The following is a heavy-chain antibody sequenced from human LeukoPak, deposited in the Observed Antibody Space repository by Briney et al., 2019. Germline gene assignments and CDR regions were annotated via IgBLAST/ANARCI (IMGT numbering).Heavy chain of an antibody. J-gene: IGHJ4*02. CDR1: GFTFSNYA. CDR2: INWSGGRT. V-gene: IGHV3-23*01. CDR3: AIGHGGLFDY. D-gene: IGHD4-23*01. Sequence: GGALRLSCAASGFTFSNYASRWVRQAPGKGVGWVSSINWSGGRTYYADSVKGRLNISRDNSKNTLYLQMNSLRAEDTAVHYCAIGHGGLFDYWGQGNLVTVSS.